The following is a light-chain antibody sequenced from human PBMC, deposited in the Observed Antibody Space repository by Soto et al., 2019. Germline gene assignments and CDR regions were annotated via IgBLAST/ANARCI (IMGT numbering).Light chain of an antibody. V-gene: IGKV1-9*01. CDR1: QGISNY. Sequence: DIQLTQSQSFLSASEGDRVTVTCRARQGISNYLAWYQQKPGKAPKLLINVASTLQSGVPSRFSGSGSGTEFTLTISSLQTEDSATYYCQQFNSFPRTFGQGTKVEIK. CDR2: VAS. CDR3: QQFNSFPRT. J-gene: IGKJ1*01.